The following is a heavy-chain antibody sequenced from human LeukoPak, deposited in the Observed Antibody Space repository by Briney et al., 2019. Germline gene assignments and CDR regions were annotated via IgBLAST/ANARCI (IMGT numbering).Heavy chain of an antibody. V-gene: IGHV3-48*01. D-gene: IGHD4-17*01. CDR1: GFTFSSCS. J-gene: IGHJ3*02. CDR3: ARVGTSMTTVTPGAFDI. CDR2: IRSSSSTI. Sequence: GGSLRLSCAASGFTFSSCSMNWVRQAPGKGLEWVSYIRSSSSTIYYADSVKGRFTISRDNAKNSLYLQMNSLRAEDTAVYYCARVGTSMTTVTPGAFDIWGQGTMVTVSS.